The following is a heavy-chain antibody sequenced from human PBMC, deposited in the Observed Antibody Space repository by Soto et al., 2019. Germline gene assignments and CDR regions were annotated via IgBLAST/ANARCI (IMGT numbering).Heavy chain of an antibody. V-gene: IGHV5-51*01. D-gene: IGHD3-3*01. CDR2: INPGDSDV. CDR3: ARTDYTQGAWYHIYDI. J-gene: IGHJ3*02. Sequence: GESLKISCKGFDYTFAAYWIGWVRQMPGKGLEWMGIINPGDSDVRYSPPFEGQVTISADKSINTAYLQWRSLKASDTAMYYCARTDYTQGAWYHIYDIWGQGTMVTVSS. CDR1: DYTFAAYW.